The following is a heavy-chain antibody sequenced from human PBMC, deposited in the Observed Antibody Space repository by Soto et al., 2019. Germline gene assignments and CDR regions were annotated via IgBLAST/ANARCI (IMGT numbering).Heavy chain of an antibody. Sequence: SSETLSLTCTVSGDSISSADYYGIWIRQTPGKGLEWIGHIFYSGTTYYNPSLKSRLTISVDTSKNHFSLRLTSVTAADTAVYYCARDLWVEPELYYYGMDVWGQGTTVTVSS. V-gene: IGHV4-30-4*01. D-gene: IGHD1-1*01. CDR3: ARDLWVEPELYYYGMDV. CDR1: GDSISSADYY. J-gene: IGHJ6*02. CDR2: IFYSGTT.